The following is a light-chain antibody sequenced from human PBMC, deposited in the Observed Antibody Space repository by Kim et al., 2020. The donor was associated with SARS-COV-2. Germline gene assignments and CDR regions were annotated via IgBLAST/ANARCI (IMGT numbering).Light chain of an antibody. CDR1: SSDVGDYDY. CDR3: TSYTSSDTWV. Sequence: QSALTQPASVSGSPGQSITISCTGTSSDVGDYDYVSWYQQHSGKAPKLMIYDVSHRPSGVSDRFSGSKSGNTASLTISGLQAEDEADYYCTSYTSSDTWVFGGGTKVTVL. CDR2: DVS. J-gene: IGLJ3*02. V-gene: IGLV2-14*03.